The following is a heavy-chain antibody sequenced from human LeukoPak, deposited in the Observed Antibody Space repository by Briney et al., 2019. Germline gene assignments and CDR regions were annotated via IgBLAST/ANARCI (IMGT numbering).Heavy chain of an antibody. CDR1: GGSFSGYY. J-gene: IGHJ4*02. Sequence: SETLSLTCAVYGGSFSGYYWSWIRQPPGKGLEWIGEINHSGSTNYNPSLKSRVTISVDTSKNQFSLKLSSVTAADTAVYYCARVGRCLQLWDYWGQGTLVTVSS. CDR3: ARVGRCLQLWDY. V-gene: IGHV4-34*01. D-gene: IGHD5-24*01. CDR2: INHSGST.